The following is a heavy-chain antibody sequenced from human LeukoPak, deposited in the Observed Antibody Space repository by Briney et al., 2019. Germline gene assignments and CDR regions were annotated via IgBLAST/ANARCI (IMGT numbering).Heavy chain of an antibody. CDR1: GGTFSSYA. CDR2: IIPIFGTA. CDR3: VRGGVGYSYGEFDY. V-gene: IGHV1-69*05. D-gene: IGHD5-18*01. Sequence: SVKVSCKASGGTFSSYAISWVRQAPGQGLEWMGGIIPIFGTANYAQKFQGRVTITTDESTSTAYMELSSLRSEDTAVYYCVRGGVGYSYGEFDYWGQGTLVTVSS. J-gene: IGHJ4*02.